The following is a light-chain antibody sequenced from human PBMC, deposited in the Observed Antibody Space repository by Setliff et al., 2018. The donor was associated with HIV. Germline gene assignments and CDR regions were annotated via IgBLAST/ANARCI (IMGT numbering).Light chain of an antibody. CDR1: SSDVGAYNY. J-gene: IGLJ2*01. Sequence: ALTQPRSVSGSPGQSVAISCTGTSSDVGAYNYVSWYQHHPGKAPKLMIYDVTKRPSGVPDRFSGSKSGNTASLTISGLQAEDDADYFCSSYAGTYIMIFGGGTKVTVL. CDR3: SSYAGTYIMI. V-gene: IGLV2-11*01. CDR2: DVT.